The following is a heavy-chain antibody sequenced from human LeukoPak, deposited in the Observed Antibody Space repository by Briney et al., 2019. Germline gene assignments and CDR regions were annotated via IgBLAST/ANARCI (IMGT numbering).Heavy chain of an antibody. CDR3: ARGPPRYGSGSYGFDY. J-gene: IGHJ4*02. CDR1: GGSFSGYY. CDR2: INHSGST. V-gene: IGHV4-34*01. Sequence: SETLSLTCAVYGGSFSGYYWSWIRQPPGKGLELIGEINHSGSTNYNPSLKSRVTISVDTSKNQFSLKLSSVTAADTAVYYCARGPPRYGSGSYGFDYWGQGTLVTVSS. D-gene: IGHD3-10*01.